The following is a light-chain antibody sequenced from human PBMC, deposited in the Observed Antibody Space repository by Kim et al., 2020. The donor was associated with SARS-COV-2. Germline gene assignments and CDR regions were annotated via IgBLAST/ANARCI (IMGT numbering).Light chain of an antibody. CDR3: QQYYAIPWT. Sequence: DIVMTQSPDSLAVSLGERATINCKSSQTVLHSAIIKYSLAWYRHKPGQPPELLIYWASTRESGVPDRFSGSGSGTDFTLTISSLQAEDVAVYYCQQYYAIPWTFGQGTKVDIK. CDR1: QTVLHSAIIKYS. J-gene: IGKJ1*01. CDR2: WAS. V-gene: IGKV4-1*01.